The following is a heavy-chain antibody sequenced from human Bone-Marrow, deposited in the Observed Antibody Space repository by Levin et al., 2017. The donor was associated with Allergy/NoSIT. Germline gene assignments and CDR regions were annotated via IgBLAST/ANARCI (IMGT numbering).Heavy chain of an antibody. CDR1: GFTVRYYA. CDR3: AREATDVLEKLDY. J-gene: IGHJ4*02. CDR2: IRSKAGGGTT. D-gene: IGHD2-15*01. V-gene: IGHV3-49*03. Sequence: HPGESLKISCTGSGFTVRYYAIDWFRQAPGKGLEWVGLIRSKAGGGTTEYAASVKDRFIISRDDAKSIAYLQMDSLKTEDTAVYFCAREATDVLEKLDYWGQGTLVTVSS.